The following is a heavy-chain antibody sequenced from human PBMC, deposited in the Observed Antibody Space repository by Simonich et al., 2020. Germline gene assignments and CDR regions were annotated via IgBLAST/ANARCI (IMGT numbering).Heavy chain of an antibody. CDR3: ARDYSNYDAFDI. CDR1: GFTFSSYW. J-gene: IGHJ3*02. CDR2: MNSDGSST. V-gene: IGHV3-74*01. D-gene: IGHD4-4*01. Sequence: EVQLVESGGGLVQPGGSLRLSCAASGFTFSSYWMHWVRQAPGKGRVWVSRMNSDGSSTSYADSVKGRFTISRDNAKNTLYLQMNSLRAEDTAVYYCARDYSNYDAFDIWGQGTMVTVSS.